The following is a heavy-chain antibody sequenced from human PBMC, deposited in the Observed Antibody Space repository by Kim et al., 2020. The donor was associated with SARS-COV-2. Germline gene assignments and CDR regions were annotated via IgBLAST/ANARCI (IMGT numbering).Heavy chain of an antibody. V-gene: IGHV4-34*01. CDR2: INHSGST. CDR1: GGSFSGYY. Sequence: SETLSLTCAVYGGSFSGYYWSWIRQPPGKGLEWIGEINHSGSTNYNPSLKSRVTISVDTSKNQFSLKLSSVTAADTAVYYCARGGISSPRGYYYYYMDVWGEGTMVTVSS. J-gene: IGHJ6*03. CDR3: ARGGISSPRGYYYYYMDV. D-gene: IGHD3-3*02.